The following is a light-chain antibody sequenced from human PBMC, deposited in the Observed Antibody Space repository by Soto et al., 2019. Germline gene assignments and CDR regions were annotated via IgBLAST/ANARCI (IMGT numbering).Light chain of an antibody. CDR2: LGS. CDR1: QSLLYSNGYSY. J-gene: IGKJ2*01. CDR3: MQALQTPLYT. Sequence: DIVMTQSPLSLPVTPGEPASISCRSSQSLLYSNGYSYLDWYLQKPGQSPQLLIFLGSTRATGVPDRFSGSGSGTDFTLKISRVEAEDVGVYYCMQALQTPLYTFGQGTKLEIK. V-gene: IGKV2-28*01.